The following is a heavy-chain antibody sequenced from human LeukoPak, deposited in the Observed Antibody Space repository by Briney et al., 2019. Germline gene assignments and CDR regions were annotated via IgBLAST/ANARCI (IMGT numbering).Heavy chain of an antibody. CDR1: GGSFSGYY. J-gene: IGHJ6*03. Sequence: SETLSLTCAVYGGSFSGYYWSWIRQPPGKGLEWIGEINHSGRTNYNPSLKSRVTISVDTSNNQFSLKLRSVTAADTAVYYCARGHSIEPYYYYYMDVWGKGTTVTVSS. CDR3: ARGHSIEPYYYYYMDV. D-gene: IGHD4-11*01. CDR2: INHSGRT. V-gene: IGHV4-34*01.